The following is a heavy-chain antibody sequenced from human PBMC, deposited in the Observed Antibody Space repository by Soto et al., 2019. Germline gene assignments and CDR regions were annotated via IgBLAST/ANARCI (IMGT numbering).Heavy chain of an antibody. CDR3: ARHDFYGSGSYYRKGFYYYFGLDV. J-gene: IGHJ6*02. Sequence: QVQLQESGPGLVKTSETLSLTCTVSGGSISSTNYYWGWIRQPPGKGLEWIGSIYYTGNTFYNPSLKSRVTLSADTSKNQFSLKVTSVTAADTAVYYCARHDFYGSGSYYRKGFYYYFGLDVWGQGTTVTVS. CDR1: GGSISSTNYY. V-gene: IGHV4-39*01. CDR2: IYYTGNT. D-gene: IGHD3-10*01.